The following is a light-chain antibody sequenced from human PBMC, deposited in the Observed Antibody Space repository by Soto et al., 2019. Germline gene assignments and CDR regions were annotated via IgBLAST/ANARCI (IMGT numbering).Light chain of an antibody. J-gene: IGKJ1*01. V-gene: IGKV1-27*01. CDR3: QKYNSAPLT. CDR1: QGISNY. Sequence: DIQMTQSPSSLSASVGDRVTITCRASQGISNYLAWYQQEPGKVPKLLIYAASTLQSGVPSRFSGSGSGTDFTLTISSLQPEDVATYSCQKYNSAPLTLGQGTTVDIK. CDR2: AAS.